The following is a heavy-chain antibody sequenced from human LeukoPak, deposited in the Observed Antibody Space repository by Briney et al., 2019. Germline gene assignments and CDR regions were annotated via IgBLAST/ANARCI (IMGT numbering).Heavy chain of an antibody. Sequence: PSETLSLTCTVSGGSISSSIYYWGWIRQPPGKGLEWIGSIYYSGSTYYNPALKSQVTISLDTSKNQFSLKLSSVTAADTAVYYCARHGLEDWLQSHSDYWGQGTLVTVSS. CDR3: ARHGLEDWLQSHSDY. CDR1: GGSISSSIYY. CDR2: IYYSGST. V-gene: IGHV4-39*01. D-gene: IGHD5-24*01. J-gene: IGHJ4*02.